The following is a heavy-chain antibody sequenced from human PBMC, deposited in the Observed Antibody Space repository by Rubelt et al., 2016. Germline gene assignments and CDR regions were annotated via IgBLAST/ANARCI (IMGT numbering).Heavy chain of an antibody. J-gene: IGHJ4*02. V-gene: IGHV4-59*01. D-gene: IGHD3-10*01. Sequence: QVQLQESGPGLVKPSETLSLTCTVSGDSMSTYYWSWIRQSPGKGLEWLGYIHHSGSTNYNPSLKSGVGRSCTTSKNEFSRNRTSWTAADTAVDYCARSYYYATGGHYLYSFDYWGQGTLVTVSS. CDR1: GDSMSTYY. CDR3: ARSYYYATGGHYLYSFDY. CDR2: IHHSGST.